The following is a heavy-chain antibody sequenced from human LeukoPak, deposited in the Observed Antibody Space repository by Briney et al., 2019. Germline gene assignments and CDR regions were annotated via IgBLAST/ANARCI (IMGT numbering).Heavy chain of an antibody. CDR3: TTGGSVIVAGTRAFDI. D-gene: IGHD5-12*01. J-gene: IGHJ3*02. CDR1: GFTFSSTW. V-gene: IGHV3-15*07. Sequence: GGSLRLSCAASGFTFSSTWMNWVRQAPGKGLEWVGRIKSEIDGGATDYAAPVQGRFTISRDDSQATLYLQMNNLKAEDTAVYYCTTGGSVIVAGTRAFDIWGQGTMVAVSS. CDR2: IKSEIDGGAT.